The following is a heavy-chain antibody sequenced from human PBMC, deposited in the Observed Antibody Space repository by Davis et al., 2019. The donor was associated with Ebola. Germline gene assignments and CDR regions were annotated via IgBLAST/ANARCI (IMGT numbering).Heavy chain of an antibody. CDR1: GGSISSYY. Sequence: MPSETLSLTCTVSGGSISSYYWSWIRQPAGKGLEWIGRIYTSGTTNYNPSLKSRVTMSVDTSKNQFSLKLSFVTAADTAVYYCARVQRIVVVPTADNWFDPWGQGTLVTVSS. V-gene: IGHV4-4*07. CDR2: IYTSGTT. D-gene: IGHD2-2*01. CDR3: ARVQRIVVVPTADNWFDP. J-gene: IGHJ5*02.